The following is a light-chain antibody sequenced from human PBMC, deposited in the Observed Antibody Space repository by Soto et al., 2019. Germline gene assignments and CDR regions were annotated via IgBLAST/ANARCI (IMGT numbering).Light chain of an antibody. Sequence: EIVLTQSPGTLSLSPGERATLSCRVSQSVSSYLAWYQQKPGQAPRLLIYGASTMATGIPDRFSGSGSETDFTLTISRLEPEDFAVYYCQQYGSSPYTLGQGTKLEIK. J-gene: IGKJ2*01. CDR2: GAS. V-gene: IGKV3-20*01. CDR3: QQYGSSPYT. CDR1: QSVSSY.